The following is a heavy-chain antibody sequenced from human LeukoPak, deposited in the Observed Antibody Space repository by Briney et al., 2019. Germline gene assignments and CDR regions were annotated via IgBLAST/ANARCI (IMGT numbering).Heavy chain of an antibody. V-gene: IGHV4-61*02. CDR1: GGSISSGSYY. J-gene: IGHJ3*02. Sequence: PSETLSLTCTVSGGSISSGSYYWSWIRQPAGKGLEWIGRIYTSGSTNYNPSLKSRVTISVDTSKNQFSLKLSSVTAADTAVYYCARVLKVGAARGAFDIWGQGTMVTVSS. CDR3: ARVLKVGAARGAFDI. CDR2: IYTSGST. D-gene: IGHD1-26*01.